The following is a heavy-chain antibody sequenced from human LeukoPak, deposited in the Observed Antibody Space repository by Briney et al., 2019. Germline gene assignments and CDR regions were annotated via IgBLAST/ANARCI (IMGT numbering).Heavy chain of an antibody. CDR3: ARRDSSGLGPWFDP. V-gene: IGHV4-34*01. D-gene: IGHD3-22*01. J-gene: IGHJ5*02. Sequence: SETLSLTCAVYGGSFSGYYWSWIRQPPGKGLEWIGEINHSGSTNYNPSLKSRVTISVDTPKNQFSLKLSSVTAADTAVYYCARRDSSGLGPWFDPWGQGTLVTVSS. CDR1: GGSFSGYY. CDR2: INHSGST.